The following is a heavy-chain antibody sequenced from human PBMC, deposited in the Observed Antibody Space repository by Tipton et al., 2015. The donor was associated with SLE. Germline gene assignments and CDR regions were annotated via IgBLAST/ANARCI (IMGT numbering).Heavy chain of an antibody. D-gene: IGHD3-22*01. CDR3: ARSSSGSFYDAVGI. Sequence: SLRLSCAVSGFTVSDKYMNWFRQAPGKGLEWVSILYSGGSTYYTDSVKGRFTISRDNSKNTLYLQMNSLRAEDTAVYYCARSSSGSFYDAVGIWGPGTIHTVS. J-gene: IGHJ3*02. V-gene: IGHV3-53*05. CDR2: LYSGGST. CDR1: GFTVSDKY.